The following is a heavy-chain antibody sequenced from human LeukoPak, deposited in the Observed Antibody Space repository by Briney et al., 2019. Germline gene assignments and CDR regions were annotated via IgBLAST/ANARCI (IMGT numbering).Heavy chain of an antibody. CDR2: AYFNGIT. D-gene: IGHD3-10*01. V-gene: IGHV4-59*11. Sequence: SATLSLTCTVSGVSITNRFWSWIRQSPGQGLAWIGYAYFNGITNYNPSLKSRVTISVDTSKNQFSLRLSSVTAADTAVYYCARDEGSHGALDHWGQGTLVTVSS. CDR1: GVSITNRF. CDR3: ARDEGSHGALDH. J-gene: IGHJ4*02.